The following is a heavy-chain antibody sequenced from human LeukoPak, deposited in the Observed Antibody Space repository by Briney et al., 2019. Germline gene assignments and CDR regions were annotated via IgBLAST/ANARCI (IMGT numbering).Heavy chain of an antibody. D-gene: IGHD4-17*01. CDR2: IYHSGST. CDR1: GGSISSSNW. CDR3: ARRPTTVTTNYYGMDV. Sequence: SETLSLTCAVSGGSISSSNWWSWVRQPPGKGLEWIGEIYHSGSTNYNPSLKSRVTISVDKSKNQFSLKLSSVTAADTAVYYCARRPTTVTTNYYGMDVWGQGTTVTVSS. V-gene: IGHV4-4*02. J-gene: IGHJ6*02.